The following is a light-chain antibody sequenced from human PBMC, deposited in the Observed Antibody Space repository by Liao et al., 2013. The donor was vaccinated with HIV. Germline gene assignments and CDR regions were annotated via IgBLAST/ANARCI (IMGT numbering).Light chain of an antibody. CDR1: NIGTKS. CDR3: QVWDGSSDHWV. V-gene: IGLV3-21*04. J-gene: IGLJ3*02. CDR2: YDS. Sequence: SYELTQPPSVSVAPGKTARITCGGNNIGTKSVHWFQQKPGQAPVVVITYDSGRPSGIPERISGSNSGNTATLTISRVEVGDEAAYYCQVWDGSSDHWVFGGGTKLTVV.